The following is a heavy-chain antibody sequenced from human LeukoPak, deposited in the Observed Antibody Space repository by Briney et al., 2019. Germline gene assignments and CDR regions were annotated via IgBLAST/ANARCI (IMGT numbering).Heavy chain of an antibody. Sequence: GGSLRLTCAASGFTFGSYWMSWVRQAPGKGLEWVANIKQDGSEKYYVDSVKGRFTISRDNAKNSLYLQMNSLRAEDTAVYYCARVRKYSSLDTDYFDYWGQGTLVTVSS. CDR2: IKQDGSEK. CDR1: GFTFGSYW. D-gene: IGHD6-19*01. V-gene: IGHV3-7*01. CDR3: ARVRKYSSLDTDYFDY. J-gene: IGHJ4*02.